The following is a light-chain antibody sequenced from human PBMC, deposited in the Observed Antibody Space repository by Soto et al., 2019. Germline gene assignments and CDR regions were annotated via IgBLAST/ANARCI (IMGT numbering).Light chain of an antibody. CDR2: DVT. CDR3: CCYTTSSTWV. CDR1: SSDVGGYNY. Sequence: QSVLTQPASVSGSPGQSITISCTETSSDVGGYNYVSWYQQHPGRAPKVIIYDVTNRAAGVADRFSGSKSGNTDSLTISGLQTEDEADYYCCCYTTSSTWVFGGGTKLTVL. J-gene: IGLJ3*02. V-gene: IGLV2-14*03.